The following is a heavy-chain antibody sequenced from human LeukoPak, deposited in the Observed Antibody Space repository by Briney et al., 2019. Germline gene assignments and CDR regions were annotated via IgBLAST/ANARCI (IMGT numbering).Heavy chain of an antibody. Sequence: PSETLSLTCTVSGGSISSSGYYWGWIRQPPGKGPEWIGNIFYSGTTYYNPSLKSRVTISLDTSKNQFSLKLSSATAADTALYYCARRQGDTSSWYYWGQGTLVTVSS. CDR1: GGSISSSGYY. V-gene: IGHV4-39*01. J-gene: IGHJ4*02. D-gene: IGHD6-13*01. CDR3: ARRQGDTSSWYY. CDR2: IFYSGTT.